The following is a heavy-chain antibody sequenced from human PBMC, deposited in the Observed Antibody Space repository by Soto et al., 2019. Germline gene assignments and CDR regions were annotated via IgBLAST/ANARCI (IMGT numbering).Heavy chain of an antibody. CDR2: IHSDGSST. D-gene: IGHD1-26*01. CDR3: ARGDRGAFDL. Sequence: HPGGSLRLSCAASGFTFSYYWMHWFRQAPGKGLVWVSRIHSDGSSTTYADFVKGRFIISRDNARNTVDLQMNSVRVEDTAVYYCARGDRGAFDLWGQGTVVTVSS. CDR1: GFTFSYYW. J-gene: IGHJ3*01. V-gene: IGHV3-74*01.